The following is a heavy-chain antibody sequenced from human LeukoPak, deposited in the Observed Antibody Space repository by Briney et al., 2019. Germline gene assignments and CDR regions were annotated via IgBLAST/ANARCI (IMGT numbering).Heavy chain of an antibody. CDR3: VTQADGYYSGPFDY. Sequence: GGSLRLSCSASQFTFNTYAMHWVRQAPGKGLEYVSSISDNAGSTYYADSVKGRFTISRDNSKNTLYLQMSSLRAEDTAVYYCVTQADGYYSGPFDYWGQGPLVTVSS. D-gene: IGHD3-22*01. CDR1: QFTFNTYA. J-gene: IGHJ4*02. CDR2: ISDNAGST. V-gene: IGHV3-64D*06.